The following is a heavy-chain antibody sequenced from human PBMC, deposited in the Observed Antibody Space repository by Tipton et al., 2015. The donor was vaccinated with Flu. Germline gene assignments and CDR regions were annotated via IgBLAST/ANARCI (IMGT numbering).Heavy chain of an antibody. CDR3: ARDFSHGFDI. CDR2: INHSGST. Sequence: TLSLTCAVYGGSFSGYYCSWIRQPPGKGLEWIGEINHSGSTNYNPSLKSRVTISVDTSKNQFSLKLSSVTAADTAVYYCARDFSHGFDIWGQGTMVTVSS. D-gene: IGHD3-3*01. CDR1: GGSFSGYY. J-gene: IGHJ3*02. V-gene: IGHV4-34*01.